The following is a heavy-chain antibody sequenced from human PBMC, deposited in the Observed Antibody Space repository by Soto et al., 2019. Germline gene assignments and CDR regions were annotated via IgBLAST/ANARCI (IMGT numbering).Heavy chain of an antibody. CDR3: AKDRTIFGVVTLPFDY. J-gene: IGHJ4*02. V-gene: IGHV3-30-3*01. D-gene: IGHD3-3*01. CDR2: ISYDGSNK. CDR1: GFTFSSYA. Sequence: PGGSLRLSCAASGFTFSSYAMHWVRQAPGKGLEWVAVISYDGSNKYYADSVKGRFTISRDNSKNTLYLQMNSLRAEDTAVYYCAKDRTIFGVVTLPFDYWGQGTLVTVSS.